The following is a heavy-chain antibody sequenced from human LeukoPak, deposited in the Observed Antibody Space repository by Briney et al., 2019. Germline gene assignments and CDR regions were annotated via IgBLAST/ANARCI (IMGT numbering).Heavy chain of an antibody. CDR1: GGSISSSSYY. Sequence: SETLSLTCTVSGGSISSSSYYWGWIRQPPGKGLEWIGSIYYSGSTYYNPSLKSRVTISIDTSKNQISLKLSSVTAADTAAYYCARHGGDDDYWGQGTLVTVSS. CDR3: ARHGGDDDY. CDR2: IYYSGST. V-gene: IGHV4-39*01. J-gene: IGHJ4*02. D-gene: IGHD2-21*02.